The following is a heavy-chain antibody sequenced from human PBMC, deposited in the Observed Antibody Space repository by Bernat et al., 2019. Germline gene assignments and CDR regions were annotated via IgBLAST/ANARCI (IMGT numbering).Heavy chain of an antibody. CDR1: GYSFTSYW. Sequence: EVQLVQSGAEVKKPGESLKISCKGSGYSFTSYWIGWVRQMPGKGLEWMGIIYPGDSDTSYSPSFQREITSSADESISTAYLQRSSLKASDTAKYYCAGPSAEGLRWGLEWGQGTLVTVSS. CDR2: IYPGDSDT. J-gene: IGHJ4*02. D-gene: IGHD5-12*01. CDR3: AGPSAEGLRWGLE. V-gene: IGHV5-51*01.